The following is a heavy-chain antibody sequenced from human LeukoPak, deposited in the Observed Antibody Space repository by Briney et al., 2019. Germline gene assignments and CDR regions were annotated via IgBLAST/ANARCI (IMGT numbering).Heavy chain of an antibody. Sequence: GGSLRLSCAASGFTFSSYAMSWVPQAQGKGLEWVSAISGSGGSTYYADSVKGRFTISRDNSKNTLYLQMNSLRAEDTAVYYCAKDGKQLVRGGDYWGQGTLVTVSS. CDR3: AKDGKQLVRGGDY. D-gene: IGHD6-13*01. CDR2: ISGSGGST. J-gene: IGHJ4*02. CDR1: GFTFSSYA. V-gene: IGHV3-23*01.